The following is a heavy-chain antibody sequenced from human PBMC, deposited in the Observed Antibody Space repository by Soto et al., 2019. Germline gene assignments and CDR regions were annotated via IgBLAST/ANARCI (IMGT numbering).Heavy chain of an antibody. V-gene: IGHV3-23*01. D-gene: IGHD3-3*01. J-gene: IGHJ4*02. CDR1: GFTFSSYA. Sequence: GGSLRLSCVASGFTFSSYAMSWVRQAPGKGLEWVSAISGSGGSTYYADSVKGRFTISRDNSKNTLYLQMNSLRAEDTAVYYCAKVSVLRLLEWLYYFDYWGQGTLVNVSS. CDR3: AKVSVLRLLEWLYYFDY. CDR2: ISGSGGST.